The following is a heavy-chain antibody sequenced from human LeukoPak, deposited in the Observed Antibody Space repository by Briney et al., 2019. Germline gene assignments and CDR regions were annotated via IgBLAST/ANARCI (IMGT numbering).Heavy chain of an antibody. CDR1: GFTFTNAW. CDR3: TTETYSSSWYGTWFDP. J-gene: IGHJ5*02. D-gene: IGHD6-13*01. V-gene: IGHV3-15*01. CDR2: IKSKTDGGTT. Sequence: GGSLRLSCTASGFTFTNAWMTWVRQAPGKGLEWVGRIKSKTDGGTTDYAAPVKGRFTISRDDSKNTLFLQMNGLKAEDTAIYYCTTETYSSSWYGTWFDPWGQGTLVTVSS.